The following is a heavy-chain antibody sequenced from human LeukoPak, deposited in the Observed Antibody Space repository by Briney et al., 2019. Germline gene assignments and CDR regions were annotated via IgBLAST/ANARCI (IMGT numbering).Heavy chain of an antibody. Sequence: GESLKISCKGSGYSFTSYWIGWVRQMPGKGLEWMGIINPGDSDTKYSPSFQGQVTISADKSISTAYLQWSSLKASDTAMYYCARQPSRYAGGFDPWGQGTLVTVSS. V-gene: IGHV5-51*01. CDR1: GYSFTSYW. CDR2: INPGDSDT. J-gene: IGHJ5*02. CDR3: ARQPSRYAGGFDP. D-gene: IGHD1-14*01.